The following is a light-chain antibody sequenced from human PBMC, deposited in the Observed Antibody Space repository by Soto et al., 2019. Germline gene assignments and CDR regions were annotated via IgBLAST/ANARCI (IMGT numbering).Light chain of an antibody. CDR1: QSVSRN. Sequence: EIVMTQSPATLSVSPGERATLSCRASQSVSRNLAWYQQKPGQAPRLLIYGASSRATGIPDRFSGSGSGTDFTLTISRLEPEDFAVYYCQQYGSSQTFGQGTKVDIK. CDR3: QQYGSSQT. CDR2: GAS. V-gene: IGKV3-20*01. J-gene: IGKJ1*01.